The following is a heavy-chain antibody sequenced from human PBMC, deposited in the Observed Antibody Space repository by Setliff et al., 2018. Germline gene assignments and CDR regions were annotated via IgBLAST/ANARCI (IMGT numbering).Heavy chain of an antibody. Sequence: KVSCKASGGTFSSKAISWVRQAPGQGLEWMGGLIPSFGTANYAQKFQGRLTITTDESTSTAYMELDSLRSEDTAVYYCARSPAVLGIVYLDPWGQGTLVTVSS. CDR2: LIPSFGTA. V-gene: IGHV1-69*05. J-gene: IGHJ5*02. CDR3: ARSPAVLGIVYLDP. CDR1: GGTFSSKA. D-gene: IGHD2-15*01.